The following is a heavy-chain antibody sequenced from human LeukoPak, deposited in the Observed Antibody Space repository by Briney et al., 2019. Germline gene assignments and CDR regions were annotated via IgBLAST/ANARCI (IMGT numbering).Heavy chain of an antibody. V-gene: IGHV4-59*08. Sequence: PSETLSLTCTVSGXSISSYYGSWIRQPPGKGLEWIVYFYYSGSTNYNPSLKSRVTISVDTSKNQFSLKLSSVTAADTAVYYCARHSAGAAAGTFDYWGQGTLVTVSS. CDR3: ARHSAGAAAGTFDY. D-gene: IGHD6-13*01. CDR1: GXSISSYY. CDR2: FYYSGST. J-gene: IGHJ4*02.